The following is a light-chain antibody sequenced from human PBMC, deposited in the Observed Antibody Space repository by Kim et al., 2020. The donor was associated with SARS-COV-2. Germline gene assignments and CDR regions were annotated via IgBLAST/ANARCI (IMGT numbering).Light chain of an antibody. CDR3: QSADSTDYV. V-gene: IGLV3-25*03. J-gene: IGLJ1*01. CDR2: KDS. CDR1: ALPNQY. Sequence: SYELTQPPSVSVSPGQKARITCSGDALPNQYAYWYQQKPGQAPVLLIYKDSERPSGIPERFSGSSSGTTVTLTISGVQAEDEADYYCQSADSTDYVFGTG.